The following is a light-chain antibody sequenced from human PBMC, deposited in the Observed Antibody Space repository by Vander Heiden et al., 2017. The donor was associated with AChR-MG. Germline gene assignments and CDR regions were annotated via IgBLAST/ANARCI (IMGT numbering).Light chain of an antibody. CDR1: QSISSY. V-gene: IGKV3-11*01. J-gene: IGKJ4*01. CDR3: QQRRNWPLT. Sequence: EIVLTQSPATLSLSPGEGATLSCRASQSISSYLAWYQQKPGQAPRLLIYDASNRATGIPARFSGSGSGTDFTLTIRSLEPEDFAVYYCQQRRNWPLTFGGGTKVEIK. CDR2: DAS.